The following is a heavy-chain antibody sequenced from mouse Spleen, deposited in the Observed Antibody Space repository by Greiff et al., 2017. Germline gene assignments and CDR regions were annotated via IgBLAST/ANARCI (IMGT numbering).Heavy chain of an antibody. D-gene: IGHD2-3*01. CDR1: GFTFSSYA. V-gene: IGHV5-9*04. Sequence: EVKVEESGGGLVKLGGSLKLSCAASGFTFSSYAMSWVRQTPEKRLEWVATISSGGGNTYYPDSVKGRFTISRDNAKNTLYLQMSSLKSEDTAMYYCARHNDGYYSWFAYWGQGTLVTVSA. J-gene: IGHJ3*01. CDR3: ARHNDGYYSWFAY. CDR2: ISSGGGNT.